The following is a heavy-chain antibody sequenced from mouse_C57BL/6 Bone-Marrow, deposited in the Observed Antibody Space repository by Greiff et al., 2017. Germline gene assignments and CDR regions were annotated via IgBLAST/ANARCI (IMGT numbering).Heavy chain of an antibody. CDR3: ARPYYKDSHYYAMDY. D-gene: IGHD2-12*01. V-gene: IGHV14-3*01. Sequence: VQLKQSVAELVRPGASVKLSCTASGFNIKNTYMHWAKQRPEQGLEWIGRIDPANGNTKYAPKFQGKATITADTSSNTAYLQLSSLTSEDTAIYYCARPYYKDSHYYAMDYWGQGTSVTVSS. J-gene: IGHJ4*01. CDR2: IDPANGNT. CDR1: GFNIKNTY.